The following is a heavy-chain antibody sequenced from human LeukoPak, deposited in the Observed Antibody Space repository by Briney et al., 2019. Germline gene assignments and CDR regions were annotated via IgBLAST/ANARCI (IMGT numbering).Heavy chain of an antibody. V-gene: IGHV3-30*04. CDR2: ISYDGSNK. Sequence: GGSLRLSCAASGFTFSSCAMHWVRQAPGKGLEWVAVISYDGSNKYYADSVKGRFTISRDNSKNTLYLQMNSLRAEDTAVYYCARDQVPLVVPAAILGYWGQGTLVTVSS. J-gene: IGHJ4*02. CDR3: ARDQVPLVVPAAILGY. CDR1: GFTFSSCA. D-gene: IGHD2-2*01.